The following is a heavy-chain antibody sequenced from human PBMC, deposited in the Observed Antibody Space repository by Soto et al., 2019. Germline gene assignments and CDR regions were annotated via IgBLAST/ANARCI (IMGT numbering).Heavy chain of an antibody. D-gene: IGHD1-1*01. CDR2: ISPK. V-gene: IGHV3-33*01. CDR1: GFSFRTYG. CDR3: ARDDAFGNENAFDL. J-gene: IGHJ3*01. Sequence: PGGSLRLSCAVSGFSFRTYGFHWVRQPPGKGLEWVAVISPKGHSDSVEGRLTISRDNSKDTLYLQMNNLRAEDTAVYYCARDDAFGNENAFDLWGQGTMVTVSS.